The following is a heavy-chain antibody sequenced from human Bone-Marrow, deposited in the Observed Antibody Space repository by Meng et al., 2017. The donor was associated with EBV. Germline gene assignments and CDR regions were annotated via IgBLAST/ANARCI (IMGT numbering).Heavy chain of an antibody. V-gene: IGHV2-5*02. Sequence: QVTLQVSGPTLGLPPQTHTLTCTFSGFALSSSGVGVGWVRQPTGKALEWLALIYWDDDKRYSPSLKNRLTISKASSENRVVLTMTNVDPVDTATYFCAHSRIMTGFGTTGFDYWGQGTLVTVSS. CDR3: AHSRIMTGFGTTGFDY. CDR1: GFALSSSGVG. D-gene: IGHD3-16*01. CDR2: IYWDDDK. J-gene: IGHJ4*02.